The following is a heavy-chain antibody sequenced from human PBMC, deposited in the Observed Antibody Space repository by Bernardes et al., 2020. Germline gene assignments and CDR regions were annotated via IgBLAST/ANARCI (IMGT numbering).Heavy chain of an antibody. CDR2: IYWDDDK. CDR1: GFSLSTSGVG. J-gene: IGHJ4*02. Sequence: SGPTLVKPTQTLTLTCTFSGFSLSTSGVGVGWIRQPPGKALEWLALIYWDDDKRYSPSLKSRLTITKDTSKNQVVLTMTNMDPVDTATYYCAHSRTDYYDSSGSPEQGFDYWGQGTLVTVSS. D-gene: IGHD3-22*01. V-gene: IGHV2-5*02. CDR3: AHSRTDYYDSSGSPEQGFDY.